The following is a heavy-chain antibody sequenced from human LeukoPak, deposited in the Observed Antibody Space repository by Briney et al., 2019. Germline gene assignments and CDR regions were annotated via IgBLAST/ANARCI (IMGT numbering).Heavy chain of an antibody. V-gene: IGHV1-69*04. J-gene: IGHJ4*02. CDR3: AREATVVTLLFDY. D-gene: IGHD4-23*01. CDR2: ITPILGIA. CDR1: GGTFSSYA. Sequence: GSSVKVSCKASGGTFSSYAISWVRQAPGQGLEWMGRITPILGIANYAQKFQGRVTMTRDTSTSTVYMELSSLRSEDTAVYYCAREATVVTLLFDYWGQGTLVTVSS.